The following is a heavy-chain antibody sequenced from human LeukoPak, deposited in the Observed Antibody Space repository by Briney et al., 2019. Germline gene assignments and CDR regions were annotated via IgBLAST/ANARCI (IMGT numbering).Heavy chain of an antibody. Sequence: GGSLRLSCAGSGFTFDDYGMSWVRQAPGKGLEWVSGINWNGGSTGYADSVKGRFTISRDKAKNSLYLQMNSLTAEDTALYYCARDHGSDYYYYMDVWGKGTTVTVSS. V-gene: IGHV3-20*04. CDR2: INWNGGST. CDR1: GFTFDDYG. J-gene: IGHJ6*03. CDR3: ARDHGSDYYYYMDV.